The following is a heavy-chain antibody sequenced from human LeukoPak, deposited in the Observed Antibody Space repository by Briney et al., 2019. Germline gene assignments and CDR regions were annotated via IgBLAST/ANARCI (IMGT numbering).Heavy chain of an antibody. J-gene: IGHJ4*02. CDR1: GFTFSSYA. D-gene: IGHD6-13*01. V-gene: IGHV3-30*04. CDR2: ISYDGSNK. Sequence: GGSLRLSCAASGFTFSSYAMHWVRQAPGKGLVWVAVISYDGSNKYYADSVKGRFTVSREDSKNTLYLQTNSLRAEDTAVYYCARDSAPYSSRWFYFFDNWGQGTLVTVPS. CDR3: ARDSAPYSSRWFYFFDN.